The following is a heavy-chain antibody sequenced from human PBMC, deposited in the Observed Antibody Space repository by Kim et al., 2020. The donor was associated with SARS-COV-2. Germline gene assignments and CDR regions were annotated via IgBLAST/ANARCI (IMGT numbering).Heavy chain of an antibody. J-gene: IGHJ4*02. CDR2: IIPIFGTA. CDR1: GGTFSSYA. Sequence: SVKVSCKASGGTFSSYAISWVRQAPGQGLEWMGGIIPIFGTANYAQKFQGRVTITADGSTSTAYMELSSLRSEDTAVYYCARAPYGDYDRPFDYWGQGTLVTVSS. CDR3: ARAPYGDYDRPFDY. D-gene: IGHD4-17*01. V-gene: IGHV1-69*13.